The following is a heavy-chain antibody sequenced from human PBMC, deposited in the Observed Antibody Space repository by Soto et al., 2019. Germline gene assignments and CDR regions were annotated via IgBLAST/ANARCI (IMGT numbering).Heavy chain of an antibody. CDR2: ISYDGSNK. CDR1: GFTFSSYA. CDR3: ADHAY. J-gene: IGHJ4*02. Sequence: QVQLVESGGGVVQPGRSLRLSCAASGFTFSSYAMPWVRQAPGKGLEWVAVISYDGSNKYYADSVKGRFTISRDNSKNTLYLQMNSRRAEDTAVYYCADHAYWGQGTLVTVSS. V-gene: IGHV3-30-3*01.